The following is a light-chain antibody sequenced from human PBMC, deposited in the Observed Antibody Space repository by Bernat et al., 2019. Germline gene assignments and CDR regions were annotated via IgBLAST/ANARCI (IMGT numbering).Light chain of an antibody. CDR1: NSNIGAGFD. Sequence: QSVLTQPPSVSGAAGQKVTISCTGSNSNIGAGFDVHWYQQLPGTAPRLLIYANTNRPSGVPDRFSGSKSGTSVSLAITGLQVEDEADYYCAAWDDSLSGPVFGGGTQLTVL. J-gene: IGLJ7*01. CDR3: AAWDDSLSGPV. V-gene: IGLV1-40*01. CDR2: ANT.